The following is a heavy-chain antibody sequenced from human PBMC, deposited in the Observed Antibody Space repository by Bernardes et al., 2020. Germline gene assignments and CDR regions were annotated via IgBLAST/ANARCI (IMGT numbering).Heavy chain of an antibody. J-gene: IGHJ4*02. Sequence: GGSLRLSCAASGFTFSNAWMSWVRQAPGKGLEWVGRIKSKTDGGTTDYAAPVKGRFIISRYDSKNTLYLQMNSLKTEDTAVYYCAREIAAAGTAYWGQGTLVTVSS. CDR2: IKSKTDGGTT. CDR1: GFTFSNAW. CDR3: AREIAAAGTAY. D-gene: IGHD6-13*01. V-gene: IGHV3-15*01.